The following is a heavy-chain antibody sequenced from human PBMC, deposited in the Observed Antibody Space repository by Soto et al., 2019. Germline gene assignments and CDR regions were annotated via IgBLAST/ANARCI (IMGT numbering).Heavy chain of an antibody. V-gene: IGHV3-64D*06. CDR3: VKVGIVVVPAANPFDY. CDR1: GFTFSSYA. Sequence: GSLRLSCSASGFTFSSYAMHWVRQAPGKGLEYVSAISSNGGSTYYADSVKGRFTISRDNSKNTLYLQMSSLRAEDTAVYYCVKVGIVVVPAANPFDYWGQGTLVTVSS. J-gene: IGHJ4*02. D-gene: IGHD2-2*03. CDR2: ISSNGGST.